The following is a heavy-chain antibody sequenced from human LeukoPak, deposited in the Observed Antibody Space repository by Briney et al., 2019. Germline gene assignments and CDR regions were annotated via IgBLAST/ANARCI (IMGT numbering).Heavy chain of an antibody. D-gene: IGHD2-15*01. CDR2: ISWNSGSI. CDR1: GFTFDDYA. Sequence: QPGRSLRLSCAASGFTFDDYAMQWVRQAPGKGLERVSGISWNSGSIGYADSVKGRFTISRDNAKNVLYLPMNSLRAEDTALYYCAKDIGEDVVVVAAAQGYYYGMDVWGQGTTVTVSS. CDR3: AKDIGEDVVVVAAAQGYYYGMDV. J-gene: IGHJ6*02. V-gene: IGHV3-9*01.